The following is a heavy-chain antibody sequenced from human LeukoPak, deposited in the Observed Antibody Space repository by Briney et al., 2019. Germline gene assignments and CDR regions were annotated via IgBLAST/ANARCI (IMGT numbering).Heavy chain of an antibody. CDR1: GFTFNTYG. Sequence: GGSLRLSCAASGFTFNTYGMHWVRQAPGKGLEWVAVISSDGREEDYADSVRGRFTISRDNSRDTLYLQMSSLRPEDAAVYYCRAATKNRGYYFDYWGQGTLVTVSS. CDR2: ISSDGREE. V-gene: IGHV3-30*03. D-gene: IGHD1-14*01. CDR3: RAATKNRGYYFDY. J-gene: IGHJ4*02.